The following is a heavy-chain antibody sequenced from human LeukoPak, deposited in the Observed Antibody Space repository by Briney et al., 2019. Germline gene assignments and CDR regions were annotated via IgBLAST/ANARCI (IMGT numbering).Heavy chain of an antibody. Sequence: NSSETLSLTCAVYGGSFRGYYWSWIRQPPGKGLEWIGEINHSGSTNYNPSLKSRVTISGDTSKKQFSLKPSSVTAADTAVYYCARVRAGWFDPWGQGTLVTVSS. J-gene: IGHJ5*02. CDR3: ARVRAGWFDP. CDR1: GGSFRGYY. V-gene: IGHV4-34*01. CDR2: INHSGST.